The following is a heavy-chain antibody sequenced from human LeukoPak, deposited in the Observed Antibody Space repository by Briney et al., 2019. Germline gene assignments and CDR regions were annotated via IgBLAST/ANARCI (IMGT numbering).Heavy chain of an antibody. CDR2: ISGGGGST. CDR3: EKDSASGWSHNWFDP. D-gene: IGHD6-19*01. CDR1: GFTFSSYA. Sequence: PGGSLRLSCAGSGFTFSSYAMSWVRQAPGKGRELVSAISGGGGSTYYPDSVKGRFTISRDNSNNMRYLQMSSPRADDTAVYYCEKDSASGWSHNWFDPWGQGTLVTVSS. J-gene: IGHJ5*02. V-gene: IGHV3-23*01.